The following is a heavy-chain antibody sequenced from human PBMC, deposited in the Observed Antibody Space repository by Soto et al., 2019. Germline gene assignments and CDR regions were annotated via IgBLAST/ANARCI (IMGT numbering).Heavy chain of an antibody. Sequence: EVQLVESGGGLVQPGGSLRLSCAASGFTFSSYWMHWVRQAPGKGLVWVSRVNSDGSSTTYADSVKGRFTISRDNTKNTLYLQMNSLRAEDTAVYVCARRSYCGNSGDHWGQGTLVTVSS. CDR2: VNSDGSST. J-gene: IGHJ4*02. D-gene: IGHD1-1*01. CDR1: GFTFSSYW. V-gene: IGHV3-74*01. CDR3: ARRSYCGNSGDH.